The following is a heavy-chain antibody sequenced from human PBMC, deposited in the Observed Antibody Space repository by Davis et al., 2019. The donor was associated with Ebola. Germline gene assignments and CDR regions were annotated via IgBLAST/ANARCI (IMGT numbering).Heavy chain of an antibody. CDR1: GYSFTSHW. V-gene: IGHV5-51*01. Sequence: KVSCKSSGYSFTSHWIGWVRQLPGKGLDWMGIIYTGYPDTRYSPSFRGQVTISADKSMKTAFLQWSSLKASDSGMYYCASLRRTITGMDDGFDIWGQGTMVTVSS. J-gene: IGHJ3*02. D-gene: IGHD2-8*02. CDR3: ASLRRTITGMDDGFDI. CDR2: IYTGYPDT.